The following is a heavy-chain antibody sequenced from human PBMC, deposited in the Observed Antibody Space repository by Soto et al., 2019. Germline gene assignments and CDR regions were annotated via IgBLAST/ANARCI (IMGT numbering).Heavy chain of an antibody. CDR3: AKARDQQWVRLPFDY. CDR1: GFFFSSYT. CDR2: FSATSENT. J-gene: IGHJ4*02. V-gene: IGHV3-23*01. Sequence: EVQLLESGGGLVQPGGSLRLSCVGSGFFFSSYTMTWVRQAPGKGLEWVSSFSATSENTYYADSVRGRFTISRDNSKTTRVLQMNSLTAEDTAMYYCAKARDQQWVRLPFDYWGQGILVIVSS. D-gene: IGHD6-19*01.